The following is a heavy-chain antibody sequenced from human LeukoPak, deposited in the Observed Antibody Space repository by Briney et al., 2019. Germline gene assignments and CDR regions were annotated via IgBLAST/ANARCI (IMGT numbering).Heavy chain of an antibody. CDR1: GFSLSTSGMR. V-gene: IGHV2-70*04. CDR2: IDWDDDK. J-gene: IGHJ5*02. CDR3: ARMGVGSSSVNDWFDP. Sequence: ESGPALVKPTQTLTLTCTFSGFSLSTSGMRVSWIRQPPGKALEWLARIDWDDDKFYSTSLKTRLTISKDTSKNQVVLTMTNMDPVDTATYYCARMGVGSSSVNDWFDPWGQGTLVTVSS. D-gene: IGHD6-6*01.